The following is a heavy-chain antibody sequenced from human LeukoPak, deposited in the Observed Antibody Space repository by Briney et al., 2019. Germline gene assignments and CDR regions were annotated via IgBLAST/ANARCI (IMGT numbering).Heavy chain of an antibody. Sequence: GGSLTLSCAASRFSLCNNYMMGLPQAPGKGRVGVSDVYSGGNTYYADLVKGRFTISRDNSKNTLYLQMNSLTVEDTAVYYCARVEYSYGPPYYYFYYMDVWGKGTTVTVSS. CDR3: ARVEYSYGPPYYYFYYMDV. CDR1: RFSLCNNY. D-gene: IGHD5-18*01. CDR2: VYSGGNT. V-gene: IGHV3-53*01. J-gene: IGHJ6*03.